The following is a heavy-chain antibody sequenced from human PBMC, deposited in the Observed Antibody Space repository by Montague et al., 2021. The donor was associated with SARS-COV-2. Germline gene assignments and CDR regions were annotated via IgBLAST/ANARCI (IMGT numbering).Heavy chain of an antibody. Sequence: SETLSLTCTVSGGTISSYYYSWIRQPPGKALEWIGYISYIGSTNYNPFLKSRVTVSIDTSKNQFSLKLSSVTAADSAVYFCARQGSDYCSSFSCYGADRPFDNWGQGTMVTVSS. CDR3: ARQGSDYCSSFSCYGADRPFDN. D-gene: IGHD2-2*01. V-gene: IGHV4-59*01. CDR1: GGTISSYY. CDR2: ISYIGST. J-gene: IGHJ3*02.